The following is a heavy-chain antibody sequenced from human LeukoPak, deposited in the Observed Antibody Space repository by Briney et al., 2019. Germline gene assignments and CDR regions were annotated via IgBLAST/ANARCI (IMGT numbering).Heavy chain of an antibody. CDR3: ARARRGYSGYGGFDY. CDR2: INQSGST. V-gene: IGHV4-34*01. D-gene: IGHD5-12*01. CDR1: GGSFSGYS. Sequence: PSETLSLTCAVYGGSFSGYSWSWIRQPPGKGLEWIGQINQSGSTNYSPSLKSRVTISVDTSKNQFSLKLSSVTAADTAVYYCARARRGYSGYGGFDYWGQGTLVTVSS. J-gene: IGHJ4*02.